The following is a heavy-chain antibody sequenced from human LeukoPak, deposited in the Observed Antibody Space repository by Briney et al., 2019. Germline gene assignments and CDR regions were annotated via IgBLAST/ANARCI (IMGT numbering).Heavy chain of an antibody. CDR2: IYYSGST. CDR1: GGSMSPYH. CDR3: ARAVSGRFDY. J-gene: IGHJ4*02. V-gene: IGHV4-59*08. D-gene: IGHD6-19*01. Sequence: SETLSLTCTVSGGSMSPYHWGWIRQPPGKGLEWTGYIYYSGSTNYNPSLNSRVTISVDTSKNQFSLRLSSVTAADTAIYYCARAVSGRFDYWGQGTLVTVSS.